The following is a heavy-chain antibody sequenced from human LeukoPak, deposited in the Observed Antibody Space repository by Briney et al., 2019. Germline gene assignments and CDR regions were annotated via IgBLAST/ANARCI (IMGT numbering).Heavy chain of an antibody. J-gene: IGHJ4*02. CDR1: GFTFSSYA. Sequence: GGSLRLSCAASGFTFSSYAMSWVRQAPGKGLEWVSAISGSGGSTYYADSVKGRFTIFRDNSKNTLYLQMNSLRAEDTAVYYCAKDRAYDILTGYYSPDYWGQGTLVTVSS. CDR3: AKDRAYDILTGYYSPDY. D-gene: IGHD3-9*01. CDR2: ISGSGGST. V-gene: IGHV3-23*01.